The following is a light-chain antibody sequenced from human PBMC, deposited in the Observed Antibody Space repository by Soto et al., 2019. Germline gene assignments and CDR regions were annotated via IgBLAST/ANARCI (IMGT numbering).Light chain of an antibody. Sequence: QSVLTQPASASGSPGQSITISCTGTSGDVGNYNLVSWYQQHPGKAPKLMIYEVNKWPSGVPDRFSGSKSGTSASLAISGLQSGDEADYYCAAWDDSLNAYVFATGTKVTVL. V-gene: IGLV2-14*02. J-gene: IGLJ1*01. CDR1: SGDVGNYNL. CDR2: EVN. CDR3: AAWDDSLNAYV.